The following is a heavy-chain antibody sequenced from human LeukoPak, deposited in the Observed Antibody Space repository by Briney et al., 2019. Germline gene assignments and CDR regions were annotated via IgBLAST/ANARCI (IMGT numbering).Heavy chain of an antibody. CDR3: WTGDYYYYYMDA. D-gene: IGHD3/OR15-3a*01. J-gene: IGHJ6*03. Sequence: SETLYLTCTVSGGSISSSSYYWGWIRQPPGKGLEWIGSIYYSGSTYYNPSLKSRVTISVDTSKNQFSLKLSSVTAADTAVYYCWTGDYYYYYMDAWGKGTTVTVSS. CDR2: IYYSGST. CDR1: GGSISSSSYY. V-gene: IGHV4-39*07.